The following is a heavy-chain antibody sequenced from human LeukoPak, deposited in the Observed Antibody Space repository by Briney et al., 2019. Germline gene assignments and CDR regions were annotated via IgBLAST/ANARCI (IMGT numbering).Heavy chain of an antibody. D-gene: IGHD2-15*01. CDR1: GGTFSSHA. V-gene: IGHV1-8*01. CDR3: ARGYCSGGSCYSYY. CDR2: MNPNSGNT. J-gene: IGHJ4*02. Sequence: ASVKVSCKASGGTFSSHAISWVRQAPGQGLEWMGWMNPNSGNTDYAQKFQGRVTMTRNTSISTAYMELSSLRSEDTAVYYCARGYCSGGSCYSYYWGQGTLVTVSS.